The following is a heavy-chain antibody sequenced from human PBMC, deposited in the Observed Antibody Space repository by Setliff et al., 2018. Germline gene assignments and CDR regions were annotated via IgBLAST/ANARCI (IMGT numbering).Heavy chain of an antibody. CDR2: IYYTGNT. D-gene: IGHD2-15*01. CDR3: ARLPGYCIGGTCSGYYTFDI. Sequence: ASETLSLTCTVSGGSISSYYWSWIRQPPGKGLEWIGYIYYTGNTYYNPSLESRVTISVDTSKNQFSLNLRSVTAADTAVFYCARLPGYCIGGTCSGYYTFDIWGQGTMVTVSS. V-gene: IGHV4-59*04. CDR1: GGSISSYY. J-gene: IGHJ3*02.